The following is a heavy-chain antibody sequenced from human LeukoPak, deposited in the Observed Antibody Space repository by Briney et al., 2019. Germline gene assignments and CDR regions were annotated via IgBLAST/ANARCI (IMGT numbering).Heavy chain of an antibody. J-gene: IGHJ4*02. CDR3: AASLGSTTGNYYLDA. V-gene: IGHV1-58*02. CDR1: GFTITKSA. Sequence: SAKVFCKASGFTITKSAMQWVRQARGQRLEWIRWIVVGSGNTDYAQKFQDRVTITRDLSTGTTYLEVSSLRSDDTAVYYCAASLGSTTGNYYLDAWGQGTRVTVSS. D-gene: IGHD1-26*01. CDR2: IVVGSGNT.